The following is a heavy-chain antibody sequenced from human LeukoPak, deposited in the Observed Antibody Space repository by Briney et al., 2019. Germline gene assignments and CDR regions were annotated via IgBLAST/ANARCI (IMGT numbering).Heavy chain of an antibody. Sequence: SETLSLTCIVSDYSIGSGYYWGWFRQPPGKGLEWIGSFYYTGTTYYNPSLKSRVTISVDTSKNQFSLKLSSVTAADTAVYYCARGRRQQLVLFDYWGQGTLVTVSS. CDR1: DYSIGSGYY. D-gene: IGHD6-13*01. V-gene: IGHV4-38-2*02. J-gene: IGHJ4*02. CDR3: ARGRRQQLVLFDY. CDR2: FYYTGTT.